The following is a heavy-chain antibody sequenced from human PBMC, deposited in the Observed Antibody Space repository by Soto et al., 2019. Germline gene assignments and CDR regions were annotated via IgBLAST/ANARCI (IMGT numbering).Heavy chain of an antibody. D-gene: IGHD3-16*01. CDR3: ARGLYLGDQ. J-gene: IGHJ5*02. CDR2: INPNGGST. V-gene: IGHV1-46*01. CDR1: GYIFTNYY. Sequence: QVQLVQSGAEVKKPGASENISCKASGYIFTNYYIHWVRQAPGQGLEWMGIINPNGGSTNYAQKCQGRITLTRDTSTSTVYMDLSSLRSEDTAVYYCARGLYLGDQWGQGTLVTVSS.